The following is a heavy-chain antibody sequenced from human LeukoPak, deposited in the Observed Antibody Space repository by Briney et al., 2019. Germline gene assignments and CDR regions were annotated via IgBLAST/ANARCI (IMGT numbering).Heavy chain of an antibody. D-gene: IGHD5-18*01. J-gene: IGHJ4*02. CDR3: AKDRGYSYGFFDY. CDR1: GFTFSSYG. Sequence: PGRSLRLSCAASGFTFSSYGMHWVRQAPGKGLEWVAVIWYDGSNKYYADSVKGRFTISRDNSKNTLYLQMNSLRAEDTAVDYCAKDRGYSYGFFDYWGQGTLVTVSS. CDR2: IWYDGSNK. V-gene: IGHV3-33*06.